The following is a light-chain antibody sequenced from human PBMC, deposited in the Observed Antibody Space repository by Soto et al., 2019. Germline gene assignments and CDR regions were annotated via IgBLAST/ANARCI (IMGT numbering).Light chain of an antibody. J-gene: IGLJ2*01. Sequence: QSVLTQPPSVSAAPGQKVTISCSGSSSNIGNNYVSWYQQLPGTAPKLLIYDNNKRPSGIPDRFSGSKSGTSASLAITGLQAEDEADYYCQSYDSSLSGPVVFGGGTQLTVL. CDR2: DNN. CDR1: SSNIGNNY. V-gene: IGLV1-51*01. CDR3: QSYDSSLSGPVV.